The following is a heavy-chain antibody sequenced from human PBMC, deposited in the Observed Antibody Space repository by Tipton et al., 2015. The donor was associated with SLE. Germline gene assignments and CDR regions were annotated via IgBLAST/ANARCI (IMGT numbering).Heavy chain of an antibody. J-gene: IGHJ6*02. V-gene: IGHV4-59*11. Sequence: GLVKPSETLSLTCTVSGGSISSHYWSWIRQPPGKGLEWIGYIYYSGSTNYNPSLKSRVTISVDTSKNQFSLKLSSVTAADTAVYYCARDGLSVAGTLDVWGQGTTVTVSS. CDR3: ARDGLSVAGTLDV. CDR1: GGSISSHY. D-gene: IGHD6-19*01. CDR2: IYYSGST.